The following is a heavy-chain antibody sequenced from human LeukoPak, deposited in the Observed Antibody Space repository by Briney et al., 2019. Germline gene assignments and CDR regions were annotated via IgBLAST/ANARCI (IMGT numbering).Heavy chain of an antibody. Sequence: ASVKVSCKASGYTFTGYYMHWVRQAPGQGLEWMGWINPNSGGTNYAQKFQGRVTMTRDTSIRTAYMELSRLRSDDTAVYYCARVSRGYSGYDSLGYWGQGTLVTVSS. CDR2: INPNSGGT. J-gene: IGHJ4*02. CDR1: GYTFTGYY. V-gene: IGHV1-2*02. D-gene: IGHD5-12*01. CDR3: ARVSRGYSGYDSLGY.